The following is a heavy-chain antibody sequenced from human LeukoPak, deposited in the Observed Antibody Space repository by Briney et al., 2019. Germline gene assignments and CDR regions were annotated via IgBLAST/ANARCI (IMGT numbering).Heavy chain of an antibody. CDR1: GGTFSSYA. J-gene: IGHJ4*02. CDR2: INPSGGST. D-gene: IGHD6-13*01. Sequence: VASVKVSCKASGGTFSSYAISWVRQAPGQGLEWMGIINPSGGSTSYAQKFQGRVTMTRDTSTSTVYMELSSLRSEDTAVYYCARGGRAAAGTNYWGQGTLVTVSS. V-gene: IGHV1-46*01. CDR3: ARGGRAAAGTNY.